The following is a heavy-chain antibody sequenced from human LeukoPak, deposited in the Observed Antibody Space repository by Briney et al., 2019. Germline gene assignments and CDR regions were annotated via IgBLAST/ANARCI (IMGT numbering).Heavy chain of an antibody. CDR1: GLTVSSYG. CDR2: ISSTSTYI. V-gene: IGHV3-21*01. D-gene: IGHD3-22*01. CDR3: ARDSSGPFDY. Sequence: GESLRLSCGASGLTVSSYGMNWVRQAPGKGLEWVSSISSTSTYIYYPDSLKGRFTISRDNAKNSLYLQMNGLRAEDTAVYYCARDSSGPFDYWGQGTLVTVSS. J-gene: IGHJ4*02.